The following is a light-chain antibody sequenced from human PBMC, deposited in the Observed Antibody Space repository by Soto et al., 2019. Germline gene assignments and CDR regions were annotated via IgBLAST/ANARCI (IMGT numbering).Light chain of an antibody. Sequence: QSALTQPASVSGSPGQSITISCTGTSSDVGGYNYVSWYQQHPGKAPKLMIYDVSNRPSGVSNRFSGSKSGNTASLTISGLQTXXEADYYCSSYTSSSTLVFGGGTKLTVL. V-gene: IGLV2-14*01. J-gene: IGLJ2*01. CDR1: SSDVGGYNY. CDR3: SSYTSSSTLV. CDR2: DVS.